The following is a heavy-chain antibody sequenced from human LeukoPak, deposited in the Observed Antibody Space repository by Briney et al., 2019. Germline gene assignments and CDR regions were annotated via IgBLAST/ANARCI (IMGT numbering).Heavy chain of an antibody. J-gene: IGHJ5*02. D-gene: IGHD6-13*01. CDR3: ARAYSSSWYWFDP. CDR1: GGSIRSYY. Sequence: SETLSLTCTVSGGSIRSYYWSWIRQPPGKGLEWIGYIYYTGSTNYNPSLKSRVTISVDTSKNQFSLKLRSVTAADTAVYYCARAYSSSWYWFDPWGQGTLVTVSS. V-gene: IGHV4-59*01. CDR2: IYYTGST.